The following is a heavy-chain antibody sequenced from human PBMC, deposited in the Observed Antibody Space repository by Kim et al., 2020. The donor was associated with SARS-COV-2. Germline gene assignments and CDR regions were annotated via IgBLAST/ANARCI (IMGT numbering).Heavy chain of an antibody. CDR2: IGTAGDT. CDR3: ARSHGDYAFDI. D-gene: IGHD3-3*01. Sequence: GGSLRLSCAASGFTFSIYDMHWVRQATGKGLEWVSAIGTAGDTYYPGSVKGRFTISRENAKNSLYLQMNSLRAGDTAVYYCARSHGDYAFDIWGQGTMVTVSS. V-gene: IGHV3-13*04. J-gene: IGHJ3*02. CDR1: GFTFSIYD.